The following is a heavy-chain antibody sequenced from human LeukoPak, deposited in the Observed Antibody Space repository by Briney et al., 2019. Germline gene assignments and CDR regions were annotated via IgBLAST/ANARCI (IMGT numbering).Heavy chain of an antibody. D-gene: IGHD6-19*01. CDR2: ISGSGDYT. Sequence: GGSLRLSCAASGFTFSNYAMSWVRQAPGKGLEWVSAISGSGDYTYYADPVKGRFTISRDNSKNTLYLQMNSLRAEDTAVYYCARETVAGSFDYWGQGALVTVSS. CDR1: GFTFSNYA. V-gene: IGHV3-23*01. J-gene: IGHJ4*02. CDR3: ARETVAGSFDY.